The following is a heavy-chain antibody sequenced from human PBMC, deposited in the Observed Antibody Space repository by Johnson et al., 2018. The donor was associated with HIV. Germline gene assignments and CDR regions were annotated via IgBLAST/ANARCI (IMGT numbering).Heavy chain of an antibody. J-gene: IGHJ3*02. V-gene: IGHV3-15*01. Sequence: VQLVESGGGLVQPGGSLRLSCAASGFTFSSHWMSWVRQAPGKGLEWVGRIKSKTDGGTTDYAAPVKDRFTISRDDSKNTLYLQMNSLKTENTAVYYCTTFYCGGDCYAFDIWGQGTMVTVSS. CDR1: GFTFSSHW. CDR2: IKSKTDGGTT. CDR3: TTFYCGGDCYAFDI. D-gene: IGHD2-21*01.